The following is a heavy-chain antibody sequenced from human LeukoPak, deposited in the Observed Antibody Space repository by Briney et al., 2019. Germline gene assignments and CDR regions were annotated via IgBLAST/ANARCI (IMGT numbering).Heavy chain of an antibody. Sequence: KPSETLSLTCTVSGGSISSSSYYWGWIRQPPGKGLEWIGSIYYSGSTYYNPSLKSRVTISVDTSKNQFSLKLSSVTAADTAVYYCASTRRYGSGSYYKNSHYYYYMDVWGKGTTVTVSS. V-gene: IGHV4-39*07. CDR2: IYYSGST. CDR3: ASTRRYGSGSYYKNSHYYYYMDV. CDR1: GGSISSSSYY. D-gene: IGHD3-10*01. J-gene: IGHJ6*03.